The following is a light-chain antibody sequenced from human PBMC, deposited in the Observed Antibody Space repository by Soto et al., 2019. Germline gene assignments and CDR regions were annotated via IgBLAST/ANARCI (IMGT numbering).Light chain of an antibody. CDR2: GDS. V-gene: IGLV3-21*02. J-gene: IGLJ1*01. CDR3: QVWDSSSDHYV. Sequence: SYELAQPPSVSVAPGQTARITCEGNNIGSKSVHWYQQKPGQAPVLVVYGDSDRPSGIPERFSGSNSGNTATLTISRVEAGDEADYYCQVWDSSSDHYVFRTVTKVTVL. CDR1: NIGSKS.